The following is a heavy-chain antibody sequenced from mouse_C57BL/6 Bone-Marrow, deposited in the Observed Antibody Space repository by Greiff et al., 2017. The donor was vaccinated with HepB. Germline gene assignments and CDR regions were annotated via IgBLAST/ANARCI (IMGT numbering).Heavy chain of an antibody. CDR1: GFNIKDYY. CDR2: IDPEDGET. Sequence: VQLKESGAELVKPGASVKLSCTASGFNIKDYYMHWVKQRTEQGLEWIGRIDPEDGETKYAPKFQGKATITADTSSNTAYLQLSSLTSEDTAVYYCAFITTVVSGYFDVWGTGTTVTVSS. V-gene: IGHV14-2*01. J-gene: IGHJ1*03. CDR3: AFITTVVSGYFDV. D-gene: IGHD1-1*01.